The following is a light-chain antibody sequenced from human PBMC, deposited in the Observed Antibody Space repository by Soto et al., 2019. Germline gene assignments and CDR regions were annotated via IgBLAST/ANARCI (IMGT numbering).Light chain of an antibody. V-gene: IGKV1-9*01. CDR2: AAS. J-gene: IGKJ3*01. CDR3: QQLNSYPL. Sequence: DIQLTQSPSFLSASVGDRVTITCRASRGISSSLAWYQQKPGKAPKLLLYAASTLQSGVPPRFSGRGSETESTLTISSLQPEEFATYYCQQLNSYPLFGPGTKVDIK. CDR1: RGISSS.